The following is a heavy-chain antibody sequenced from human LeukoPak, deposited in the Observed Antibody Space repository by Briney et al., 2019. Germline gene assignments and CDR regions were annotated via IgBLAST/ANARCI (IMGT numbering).Heavy chain of an antibody. D-gene: IGHD5-24*01. CDR3: AIDVSPNLATRWFDP. J-gene: IGHJ5*02. Sequence: PGGSLRLSCITYGFSFTDFGFHWVRQAPGKGLEWVAVIWNDGNKKYYADSVKGRVTIFRDNSKNTVYLQMNSLRDEDTAVYYCAIDVSPNLATRWFDPRGQGTLVTVSS. CDR2: IWNDGNKK. CDR1: GFSFTDFG. V-gene: IGHV3-33*01.